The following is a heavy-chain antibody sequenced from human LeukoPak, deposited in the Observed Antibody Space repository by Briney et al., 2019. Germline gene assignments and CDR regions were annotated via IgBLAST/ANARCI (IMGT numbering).Heavy chain of an antibody. J-gene: IGHJ4*02. V-gene: IGHV3-23*01. Sequence: PGGSLRLSCAASGFTFSDYYMSWVRQAPGKGLEWVSAISGSGGSTYYADSVKGRFTISRDNSKNTLYLQMNSLRAEDTAVYYCAKVEDCGGDCYSSYFDYWGQGTLVTVSS. CDR3: AKVEDCGGDCYSSYFDY. D-gene: IGHD2-21*02. CDR2: ISGSGGST. CDR1: GFTFSDYY.